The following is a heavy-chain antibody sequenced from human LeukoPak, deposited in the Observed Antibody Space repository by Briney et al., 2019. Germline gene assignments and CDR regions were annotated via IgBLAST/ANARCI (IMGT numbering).Heavy chain of an antibody. J-gene: IGHJ4*02. CDR2: ISGDGGNT. CDR1: GFTFGDYA. V-gene: IGHV3-23*01. D-gene: IGHD3-3*01. CDR3: AKGSGSYGQDLYS. Sequence: GGSLRLSCTASGFTFGDYAMSWFRQAPGKGLECVSGISGDGGNTYYADSVKGRFTISRDDSKSTLYLQMNSLRAEDTAVYYCAKGSGSYGQDLYSWGQGTLVTVAS.